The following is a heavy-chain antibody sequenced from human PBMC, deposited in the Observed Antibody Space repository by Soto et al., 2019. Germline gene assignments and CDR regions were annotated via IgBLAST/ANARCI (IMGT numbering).Heavy chain of an antibody. CDR3: ARGDRMTPVTTEWFDP. D-gene: IGHD4-17*01. CDR1: GGSISSGGYS. J-gene: IGHJ5*02. Sequence: QLQLQESGSGLVKPSQTLSLTCAVSGGSISSGGYSWSWIRQPPGKGLEWIGYIYHSGSTYYNPSFKSRVTISXXRXKXXFSLKLSSVTAADTAVYYCARGDRMTPVTTEWFDPWGQGTLVTVSS. V-gene: IGHV4-30-2*01. CDR2: IYHSGST.